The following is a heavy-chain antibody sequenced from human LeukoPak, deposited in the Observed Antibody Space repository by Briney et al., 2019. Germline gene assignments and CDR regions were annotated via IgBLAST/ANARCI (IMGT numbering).Heavy chain of an antibody. Sequence: GGSLRLSCAVSGFTFRSYDMRWVREAPGKGLEWVSGISGSGGSTYYADSVKGRFTISRDNSKNTLYLQMNSLRAEDTALYYCAKDSVILRYFDWLSPDYWGQGTLVTVS. J-gene: IGHJ4*02. D-gene: IGHD3-9*01. CDR2: ISGSGGST. CDR3: AKDSVILRYFDWLSPDY. V-gene: IGHV3-23*01. CDR1: GFTFRSYD.